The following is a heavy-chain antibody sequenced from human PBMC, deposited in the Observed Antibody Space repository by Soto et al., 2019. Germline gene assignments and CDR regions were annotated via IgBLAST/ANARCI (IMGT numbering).Heavy chain of an antibody. V-gene: IGHV4-34*01. Sequence: PSETLSLTCAVYGGSFSGYYWSWIRQPPGKGLEWIGEINHSGSTNYNPSLKSRVTISVDTSKNQFSLKLSSVTAADTAVYYCARARITGTPPHFDYWGQGTLVTVSS. CDR3: ARARITGTPPHFDY. CDR1: GGSFSGYY. J-gene: IGHJ4*02. D-gene: IGHD1-7*01. CDR2: INHSGST.